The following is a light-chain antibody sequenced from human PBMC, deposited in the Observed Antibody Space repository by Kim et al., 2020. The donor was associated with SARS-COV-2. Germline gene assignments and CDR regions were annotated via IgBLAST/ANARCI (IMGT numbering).Light chain of an antibody. CDR2: DAS. CDR1: QSINNW. J-gene: IGKJ5*01. CDR3: QQYTSDSST. Sequence: DIQMTQSPSILSASVGDRVTITCRASQSINNWVAWYQQKPGKAPNLLISDASSLKSGVPSRFSGSGSGTVFTLTISSLQPDDFATYNCQQYTSDSSTFGQGTRLEIK. V-gene: IGKV1-5*01.